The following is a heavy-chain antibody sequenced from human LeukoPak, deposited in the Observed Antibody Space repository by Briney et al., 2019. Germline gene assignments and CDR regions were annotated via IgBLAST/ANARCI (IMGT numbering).Heavy chain of an antibody. J-gene: IGHJ4*02. D-gene: IGHD6-19*01. CDR2: ISSSSSYI. Sequence: MAGGSLRLSCATSGFTFSSYSMNWVRQAPGKGLEWVSSISSSSSYIYFADSVKGRFTISRDNAKNSLYLQMNSLRAEDTAVNYCARGPYMYSSGWNAEDYWGQGTLVTVSS. CDR3: ARGPYMYSSGWNAEDY. V-gene: IGHV3-21*01. CDR1: GFTFSSYS.